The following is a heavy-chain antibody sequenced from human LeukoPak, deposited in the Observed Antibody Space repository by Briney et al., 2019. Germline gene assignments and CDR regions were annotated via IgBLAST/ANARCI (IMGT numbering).Heavy chain of an antibody. V-gene: IGHV4-61*01. CDR1: GGSVSSGSYY. CDR3: ARRGIYDFWSGYYTP. Sequence: SETLSLTCTVSGGSVSSGSYYWSWIRQPPGKGLEWIGYIYYSGSTNYNPSLKSRVTISVDTSKNQFSLKLSSVTAADTAVYYCARRGIYDFWSGYYTPWGQGTLVTVSS. J-gene: IGHJ5*02. CDR2: IYYSGST. D-gene: IGHD3-3*01.